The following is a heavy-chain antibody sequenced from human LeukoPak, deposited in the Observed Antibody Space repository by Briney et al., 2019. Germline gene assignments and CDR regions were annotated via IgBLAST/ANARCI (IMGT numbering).Heavy chain of an antibody. Sequence: SETLSLTCTVSGGSISSYYWSWIRQPPGKGLELIGSIYYSGSTYYNPSLKSRVTISVDTSRNQFSLKLTSVTAADTAVYYCARDSGYDYGSYYYYMDVWGKGTTVTVSS. V-gene: IGHV4-59*01. J-gene: IGHJ6*03. CDR3: ARDSGYDYGSYYYYMDV. CDR1: GGSISSYY. D-gene: IGHD5-12*01. CDR2: IYYSGST.